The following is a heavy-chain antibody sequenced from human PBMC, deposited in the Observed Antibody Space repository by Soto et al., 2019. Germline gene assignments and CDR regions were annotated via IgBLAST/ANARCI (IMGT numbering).Heavy chain of an antibody. Sequence: ASVKVSCKASGYTFTGYYMHWVRQAPGQGLEWMGWINPNSGGTNYAQKFQGWVTMTADKSTSTAYMELSSLRSEDTAVYYCARVSTVTTRHYFDYWGQGTLVTVS. CDR3: ARVSTVTTRHYFDY. D-gene: IGHD4-17*01. V-gene: IGHV1-2*04. CDR1: GYTFTGYY. CDR2: INPNSGGT. J-gene: IGHJ4*02.